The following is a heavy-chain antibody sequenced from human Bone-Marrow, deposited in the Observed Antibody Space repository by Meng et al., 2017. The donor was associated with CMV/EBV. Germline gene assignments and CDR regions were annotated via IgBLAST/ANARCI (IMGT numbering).Heavy chain of an antibody. J-gene: IGHJ6*02. V-gene: IGHV3-48*04. Sequence: GESLKISCAASGFTFSSYSMNWVRQAPGKGLEWVSYISSSSSTIYYADSVKGRFTISRDNAKNSLYLQMNSLRAEVTAVYYCARDPPAVYDFWSGYLGRYYYYYGMDVWGQGTTVTVSS. D-gene: IGHD3-3*01. CDR2: ISSSSSTI. CDR1: GFTFSSYS. CDR3: ARDPPAVYDFWSGYLGRYYYYYGMDV.